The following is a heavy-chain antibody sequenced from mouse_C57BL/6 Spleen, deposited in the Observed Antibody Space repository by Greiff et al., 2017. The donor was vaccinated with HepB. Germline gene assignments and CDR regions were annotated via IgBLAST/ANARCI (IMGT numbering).Heavy chain of an antibody. J-gene: IGHJ4*01. CDR3: ARGALSYAMDY. Sequence: VKLQQSGAELVRPGTSVKVSCKASGYAFTNYLIEWVKQRPGQGLEWIGVINPGSGGTNYNEKFKGKATLTADKSSSTAYMQLSSLTSEDSAVYFCARGALSYAMDYWGQGTSVTVSS. CDR2: INPGSGGT. CDR1: GYAFTNYL. V-gene: IGHV1-54*01.